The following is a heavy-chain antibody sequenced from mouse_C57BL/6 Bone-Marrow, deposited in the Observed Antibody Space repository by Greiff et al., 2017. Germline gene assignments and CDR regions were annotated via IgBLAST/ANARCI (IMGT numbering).Heavy chain of an antibody. V-gene: IGHV1-81*01. CDR2: IYPRSGNT. CDR1: GYTFTSYG. CDR3: ARSTYYGSPAWFAY. J-gene: IGHJ3*01. D-gene: IGHD1-1*01. Sequence: QVQLQQSGAELARPGASVKLSCKASGYTFTSYGISWVKQRTGQGLEWIGEIYPRSGNTYYNEKFKSKATLTADKSSSTAYMELRSLTSEDSAVYFCARSTYYGSPAWFAYWGKGTLVTVSA.